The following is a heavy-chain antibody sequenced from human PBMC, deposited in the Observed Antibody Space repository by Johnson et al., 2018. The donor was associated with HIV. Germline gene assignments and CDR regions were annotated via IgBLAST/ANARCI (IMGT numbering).Heavy chain of an antibody. CDR3: ARDGGRGDFDI. CDR1: GFTFSSYA. D-gene: IGHD3-16*01. J-gene: IGHJ3*02. V-gene: IGHV3-21*01. CDR2: ISWNSANI. Sequence: VQLVESGGGVVQPGRSLRLSCAASGFTFSSYAMSWVRQAPGKGLEWVSGISWNSANIGSAGSVKGRFTISRDNAKKSLYLQMNSLRVDDTAVYYCARDGGRGDFDIWGHGTRVSVSS.